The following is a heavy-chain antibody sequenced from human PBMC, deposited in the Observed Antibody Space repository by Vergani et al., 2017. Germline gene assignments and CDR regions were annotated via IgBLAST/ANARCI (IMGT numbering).Heavy chain of an antibody. J-gene: IGHJ4*02. CDR2: ISWNSGSI. V-gene: IGHV3-48*04. CDR1: GFTFSSYA. D-gene: IGHD3-16*01. Sequence: EVQLLESGGGLVQPGGSLRLSCAASGFTFSSYAMSWVRQAPGKGLEWVSGISWNSGSIGYADSVKGRFTISRDNAKNSLYLQMNSLRAEDTAVYYCARRGTMGGSDFDYWGQGTLVTVSS. CDR3: ARRGTMGGSDFDY.